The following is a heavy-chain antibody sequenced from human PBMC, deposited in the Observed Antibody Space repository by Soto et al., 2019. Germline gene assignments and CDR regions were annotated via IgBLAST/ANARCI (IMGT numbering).Heavy chain of an antibody. J-gene: IGHJ5*02. CDR1: GGTFSSYA. CDR3: ARGTATLLRSGWFDP. CDR2: IIPIFGTA. V-gene: IGHV1-69*13. Sequence: SVKVSCKASGGTFSSYAISWVRQAPGQGLEWMGGIIPIFGTANYAQKFQGRVTITADESTSTAYMELSSLRSEDTAVYYCARGTATLLRSGWFDPWGQGTLVTVSS. D-gene: IGHD3-10*01.